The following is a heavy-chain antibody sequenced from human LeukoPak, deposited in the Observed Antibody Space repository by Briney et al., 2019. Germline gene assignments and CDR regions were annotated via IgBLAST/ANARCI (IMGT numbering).Heavy chain of an antibody. V-gene: IGHV3-7*01. J-gene: IGHJ4*02. Sequence: GGSLRLSCTASGVTFSNYWLTWVRQAPGKGLEWVANTDRDGRVKHYSDSVRGRFTIIKDNDKSSLYLQMNSLRAEDTAAYYCARDQDIILTSRNVVCLDYWGQGTLVTVSS. CDR3: ARDQDIILTSRNVVCLDY. D-gene: IGHD4/OR15-4a*01. CDR2: TDRDGRVK. CDR1: GVTFSNYW.